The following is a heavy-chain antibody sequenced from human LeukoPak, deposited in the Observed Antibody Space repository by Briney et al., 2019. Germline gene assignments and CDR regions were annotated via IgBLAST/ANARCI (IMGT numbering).Heavy chain of an antibody. V-gene: IGHV4-34*01. D-gene: IGHD4-17*01. J-gene: IGHJ4*02. CDR3: TRMTTGHDY. CDR2: INHSGYS. CDR1: DVSFDDYY. Sequence: PSETLSLTCAFSDVSFDDYYWAWVRHTPTRGLEWIGEINHSGYSHDSPSLKSRVTLSIDTSRKQCSLNLRSVTVADAGTYYCTRMTTGHDYWGQGTLVTVSS.